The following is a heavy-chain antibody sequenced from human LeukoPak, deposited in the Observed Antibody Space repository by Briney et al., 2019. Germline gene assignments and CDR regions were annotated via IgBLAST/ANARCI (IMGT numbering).Heavy chain of an antibody. V-gene: IGHV4-38-2*01. D-gene: IGHD2-2*02. CDR3: ARVKVPAAIPDY. CDR2: IYHSGST. CDR1: CYSISSGYY. Sequence: PSETLSLIYAVSCYSISSGYYWGSIRQPPGTGLEWIGSIYHSGSTYYNPSLKSRVTISMDTSKNQFSLQLNTVSAADTAVYYCARVKVPAAIPDYWGQGTLVTVSS. J-gene: IGHJ4*02.